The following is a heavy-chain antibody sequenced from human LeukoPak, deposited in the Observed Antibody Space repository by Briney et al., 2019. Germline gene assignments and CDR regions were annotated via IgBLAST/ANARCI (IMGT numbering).Heavy chain of an antibody. CDR2: IHYSGST. V-gene: IGHV4-59*12. CDR3: ARGGPLVRGIIITNYFDY. CDR1: GGSISTYC. D-gene: IGHD3-10*01. J-gene: IGHJ4*02. Sequence: PSETLSLTCTVSGGSISTYCWSWIRQPPGKGLEWMGYIHYSGSTNYNPSLKSRVTISVDTSKNQFSLKLSSVTAADTAVYYCARGGPLVRGIIITNYFDYWGQGTLVTVSS.